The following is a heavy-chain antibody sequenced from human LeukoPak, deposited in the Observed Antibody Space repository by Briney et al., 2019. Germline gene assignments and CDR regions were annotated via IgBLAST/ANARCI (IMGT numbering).Heavy chain of an antibody. CDR1: GYTSTSYD. D-gene: IGHD3-3*01. CDR3: ARGDDFWSGYPSTFDY. CDR2: MNPNSGNT. V-gene: IGHV1-8*01. J-gene: IGHJ4*02. Sequence: ASVKVSCKASGYTSTSYDINWVRQATGQGLEWMGWMNPNSGNTGYAQKFQGRVTMTRNTSISTAYMELSSLRSEDTAVYYCARGDDFWSGYPSTFDYWGQGTLVTVSS.